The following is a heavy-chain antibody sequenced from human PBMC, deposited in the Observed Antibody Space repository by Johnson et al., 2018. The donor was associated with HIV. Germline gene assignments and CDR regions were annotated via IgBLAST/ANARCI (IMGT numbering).Heavy chain of an antibody. Sequence: QVQLVESGGGVVQPGRSLRLSCAASGFTFSSYAMHWVRQAPGQGLEWVAVISYDGSNKYYADSVKGRFTISRDNSKNTLYLQMNNLRAEDTAMYYCARVTGGYCSGNSCFMGDAFDILGQGTMVTVSS. J-gene: IGHJ3*02. V-gene: IGHV3-30*14. CDR1: GFTFSSYA. CDR2: ISYDGSNK. CDR3: ARVTGGYCSGNSCFMGDAFDI. D-gene: IGHD2-15*01.